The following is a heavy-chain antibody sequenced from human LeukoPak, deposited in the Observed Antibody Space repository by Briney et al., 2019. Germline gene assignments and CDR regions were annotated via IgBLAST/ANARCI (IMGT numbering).Heavy chain of an antibody. CDR2: ISGSGGGT. V-gene: IGHV3-23*01. D-gene: IGHD4-17*01. Sequence: GGSLRLSCAASGLTFSSYAMNRVRQAPGKGLEWVSGISGSGGGTYYADSVKGRFTISRDNSKNTLYLQMNSLRAEDTAVYYCARGPVTTFGYWGQGTLVTVSS. J-gene: IGHJ4*02. CDR1: GLTFSSYA. CDR3: ARGPVTTFGY.